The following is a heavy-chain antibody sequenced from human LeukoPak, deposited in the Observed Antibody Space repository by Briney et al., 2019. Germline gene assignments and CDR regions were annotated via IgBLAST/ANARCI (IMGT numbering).Heavy chain of an antibody. V-gene: IGHV3-23*01. D-gene: IGHD6-19*01. CDR2: ISGSGDST. CDR1: GFTFSSYA. J-gene: IGHJ4*02. Sequence: GGSLRLSCAASGFTFSSYAMSWVRQAPGKGLQWVSSISGSGDSTYYADSVKGRFTISRDNSNNTLYLQMNSLRAEDTAVYYCAILIAVAGPATFYWGQGTLVTVSS. CDR3: AILIAVAGPATFY.